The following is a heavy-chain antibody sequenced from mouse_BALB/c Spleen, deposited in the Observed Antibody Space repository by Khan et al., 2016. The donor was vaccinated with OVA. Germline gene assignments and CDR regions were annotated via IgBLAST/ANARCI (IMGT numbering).Heavy chain of an antibody. D-gene: IGHD3-1*01. V-gene: IGHV1-76*01. J-gene: IGHJ2*01. CDR1: GYIFTTYW. Sequence: VQLQESGAELVRPGASVKLSCKTSGYIFTTYWIHWIKQRSGQGLEWIARIYPGTDNSYYNEKFKDKATLTADKSSSTAYMQLSSLKSEDSDVYFWAREGALYRFDHWGQGTTLTVSS. CDR3: AREGALYRFDH. CDR2: IYPGTDNS.